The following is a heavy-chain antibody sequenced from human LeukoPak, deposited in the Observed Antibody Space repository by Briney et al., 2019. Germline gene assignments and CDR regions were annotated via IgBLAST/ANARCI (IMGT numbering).Heavy chain of an antibody. J-gene: IGHJ5*02. CDR2: IYYSGST. V-gene: IGHV4-59*01. CDR1: GGSISSYY. Sequence: SETLSLTCTVSGGSISSYYWSWIRQPPGKGLEWIGYIYYSGSTNYNPSLKSRVTISVDTSKNQFSLKLSSVTAAHTAVYYCARGLRIDNWFDPWGQGTLVTVSS. D-gene: IGHD5-12*01. CDR3: ARGLRIDNWFDP.